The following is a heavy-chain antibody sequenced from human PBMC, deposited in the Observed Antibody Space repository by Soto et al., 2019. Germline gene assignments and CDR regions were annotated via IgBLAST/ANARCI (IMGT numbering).Heavy chain of an antibody. J-gene: IGHJ3*02. CDR3: ARESPAKVATPKGAFDI. CDR2: ISAYNGNT. CDR1: GYTFTSYG. D-gene: IGHD5-12*01. V-gene: IGHV1-18*01. Sequence: QVPLVQSGAEVKKPGASVKVSCKASGYTFTSYGISWLRQAPGQGLEWMGWISAYNGNTNYAQKLRGRVTMTTDTSPRTAYMELRSLRSADTAVYYCARESPAKVATPKGAFDIWGQGTMVTVAS.